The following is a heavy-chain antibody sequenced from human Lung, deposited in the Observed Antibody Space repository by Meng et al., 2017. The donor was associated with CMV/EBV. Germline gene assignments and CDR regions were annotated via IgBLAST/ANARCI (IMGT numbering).Heavy chain of an antibody. D-gene: IGHD2-2*01. CDR3: ARDPRGINIVVVHNGMDV. Sequence: GESLKISCSASGFTLSSFWMRWVRQAPGKGLEWVPNIKQDGSEKYYVDSVKGRFTISRDNAKNSLYLQMNSLRAEDTAVYYCARDPRGINIVVVHNGMDVWGQGATVTVSS. CDR1: GFTLSSFW. J-gene: IGHJ6*02. CDR2: IKQDGSEK. V-gene: IGHV3-7*01.